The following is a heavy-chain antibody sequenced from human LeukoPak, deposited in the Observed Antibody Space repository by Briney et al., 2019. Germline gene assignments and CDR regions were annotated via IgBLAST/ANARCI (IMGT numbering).Heavy chain of an antibody. D-gene: IGHD6-6*01. CDR1: GGSISSDGYS. V-gene: IGHV4-30-2*01. CDR3: ARVGSSSGVYFDY. J-gene: IGHJ4*02. CDR2: IYHSGST. Sequence: SETLSLTCAVSGGSISSDGYSWSWIRQPPGKGLEWIGYIYHSGSTYYNPSLKSRVTISVDRSKNQFSLNLSSVTAADTAVYYCARVGSSSGVYFDYWGQGTLVTVSS.